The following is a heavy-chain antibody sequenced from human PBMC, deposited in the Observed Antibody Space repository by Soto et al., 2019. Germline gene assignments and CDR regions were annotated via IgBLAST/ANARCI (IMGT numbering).Heavy chain of an antibody. CDR3: XXXXGSYALDY. CDR2: ISAYNGNT. D-gene: IGHD1-26*01. V-gene: IGHV1-18*01. Sequence: QVQLVQSGAEVKKPGASVKVSCKASGYTFTSYGISWVRQAPGQGLEWMGWISAYNGNTNYAQKLQGRVTMTTDTSXXXXXXXXXXXXXXDTAVXXXXXXXGSYALDYWGQGTLVTVSS. CDR1: GYTFTSYG. J-gene: IGHJ4*02.